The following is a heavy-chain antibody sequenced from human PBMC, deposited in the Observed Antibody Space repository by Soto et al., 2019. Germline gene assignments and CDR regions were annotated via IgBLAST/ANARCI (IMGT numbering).Heavy chain of an antibody. CDR3: ARDAGGSYPFDY. J-gene: IGHJ4*02. V-gene: IGHV3-33*01. CDR1: GFTFSSYG. D-gene: IGHD1-26*01. Sequence: QVQLVESGGGVVQPGRSLRLSCAASGFTFSSYGMHWVRQAPGKGLEWVAVIWYDGSNKYYADSVKGRFTISRDNSKNTLYLQMNSLRAEDTAVYYCARDAGGSYPFDYWGQGTLVTVSS. CDR2: IWYDGSNK.